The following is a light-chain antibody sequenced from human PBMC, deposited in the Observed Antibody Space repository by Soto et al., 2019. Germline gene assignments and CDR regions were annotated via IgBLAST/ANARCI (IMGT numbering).Light chain of an antibody. CDR3: QQYNKYPHT. CDR1: QDITIS. V-gene: IGKV1-16*02. Sequence: DIQMTQSPSSLSASVGDRVTITCRASQDITISLAWFQQRPGSAPRALIYAASNLQPGVPSKVSGSRSGTHFTLTINNLQPEDFGTYYCQQYNKYPHTFGQGTNLEIK. J-gene: IGKJ2*01. CDR2: AAS.